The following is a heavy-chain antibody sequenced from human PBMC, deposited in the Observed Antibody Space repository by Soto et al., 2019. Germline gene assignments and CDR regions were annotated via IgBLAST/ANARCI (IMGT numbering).Heavy chain of an antibody. V-gene: IGHV4-30-4*01. CDR2: IYYSGST. CDR1: GGSISSGDYY. D-gene: IGHD1-26*01. J-gene: IGHJ6*02. Sequence: PSETLSLTCTVSGGSISSGDYYWSWIRQPPGKGLEWIGYIYYSGSTYYNPSLKSRVTISVDTSKNQFSLKLSSVTAADTAVYYCARDSVVGSYYDYGMDVWGQGTTVTVSS. CDR3: ARDSVVGSYYDYGMDV.